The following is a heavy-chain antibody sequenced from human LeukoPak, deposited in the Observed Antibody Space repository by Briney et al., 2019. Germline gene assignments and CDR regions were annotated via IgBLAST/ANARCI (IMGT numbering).Heavy chain of an antibody. J-gene: IGHJ5*02. Sequence: ASVKVSCKVSGYTLIALSMHWVRQAPGKGLEWMGGFDPEDGETIYAQKFQGRVTMTEDTSTDTAYMALSSLRSEDTAVYYCATYGIAVAGYSGFEPWGQGTLVTVSS. V-gene: IGHV1-24*01. CDR1: GYTLIALS. D-gene: IGHD6-19*01. CDR2: FDPEDGET. CDR3: ATYGIAVAGYSGFEP.